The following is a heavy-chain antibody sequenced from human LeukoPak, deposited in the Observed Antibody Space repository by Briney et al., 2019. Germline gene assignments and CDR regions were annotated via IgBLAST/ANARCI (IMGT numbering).Heavy chain of an antibody. V-gene: IGHV4-61*02. Sequence: SQTLSLTCTVSGGSISSGNYYWSWIRQPAGKGLEWIGRIHTSGSTNYNPSLKSRVIISVDPSKNQFSLKLSSVTAADTAVYYCARDCSGGSCFYFDHWGQGTLVTVSS. CDR2: IHTSGST. D-gene: IGHD2-15*01. J-gene: IGHJ4*02. CDR3: ARDCSGGSCFYFDH. CDR1: GGSISSGNYY.